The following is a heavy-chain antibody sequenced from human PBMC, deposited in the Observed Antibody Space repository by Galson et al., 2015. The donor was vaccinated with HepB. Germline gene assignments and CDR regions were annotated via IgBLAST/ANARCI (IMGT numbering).Heavy chain of an antibody. D-gene: IGHD6-13*01. Sequence: SLRLSCAASGFTVSSNYMSWVRQAPGKGLEWVSVIYSGGSTYYADSVKGRFTISRDNSKNTLYLQMNSLRAEDTAVYYCARIIPSWYWFDPWGQGTLVTVSS. V-gene: IGHV3-66*01. CDR2: IYSGGST. CDR1: GFTVSSNY. CDR3: ARIIPSWYWFDP. J-gene: IGHJ5*02.